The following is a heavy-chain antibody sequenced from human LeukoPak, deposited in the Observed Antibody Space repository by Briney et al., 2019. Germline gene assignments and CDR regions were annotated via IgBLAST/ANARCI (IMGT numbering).Heavy chain of an antibody. CDR2: IYYSGST. D-gene: IGHD4-11*01. CDR3: ARDRTGTTDTFDI. Sequence: SETLSLTCTVSRGSISSYYWSWIRQPPRKGLEWIGYIYYSGSTNYNPSLKSRVTISVDTSKNQFSLKLSSVTAADTAVYYCARDRTGTTDTFDIWGQGTMVTVSS. J-gene: IGHJ3*02. V-gene: IGHV4-59*01. CDR1: RGSISSYY.